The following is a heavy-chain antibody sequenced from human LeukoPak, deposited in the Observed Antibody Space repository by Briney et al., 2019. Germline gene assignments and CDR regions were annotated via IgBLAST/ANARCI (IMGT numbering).Heavy chain of an antibody. V-gene: IGHV1-69*06. Sequence: SVKVSCKASGGTFSSYAISWLRQPPGQGLEWMGRIIPIFGTANYAQKFQGRVTITADKSTSTAYMELSSLRSEDTAVYYCARDLEYYYDVWGQGGLVSVCS. CDR1: GGTFSSYA. CDR2: IIPIFGTA. CDR3: ARDLEYYYDV. D-gene: IGHD3-22*01. J-gene: IGHJ4*02.